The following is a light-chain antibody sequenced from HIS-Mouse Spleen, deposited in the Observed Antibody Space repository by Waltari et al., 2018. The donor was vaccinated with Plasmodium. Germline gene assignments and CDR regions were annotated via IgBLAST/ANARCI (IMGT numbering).Light chain of an antibody. Sequence: EIVMTQSPATLSVSPGERATLSCRASQSVSSNLAWYQQKPGQAPRLLIYAASTLQIGVPSRFSGSGSGTEFTLTISSLHPEDFATYYCQQLNSYPLTFGGGTKVVIK. CDR2: AAS. J-gene: IGKJ4*01. V-gene: IGKV3-15*01. CDR1: QSVSSN. CDR3: QQLNSYPLT.